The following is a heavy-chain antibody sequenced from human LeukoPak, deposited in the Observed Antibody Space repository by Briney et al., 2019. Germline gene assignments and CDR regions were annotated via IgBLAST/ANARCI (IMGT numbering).Heavy chain of an antibody. Sequence: GGSLRLSCEASGFTVSSNYMSWVRQAPGKGLEWVSVIYSGGTTYYADSVKGRFTISRDNSKNTLYLQMNSLRAEDTAVYYCARDRWELLSNSYHYCGLDVWGQGTTVTVSS. CDR3: ARDRWELLSNSYHYCGLDV. J-gene: IGHJ6*02. CDR1: GFTVSSNY. V-gene: IGHV3-53*01. D-gene: IGHD2-15*01. CDR2: IYSGGTT.